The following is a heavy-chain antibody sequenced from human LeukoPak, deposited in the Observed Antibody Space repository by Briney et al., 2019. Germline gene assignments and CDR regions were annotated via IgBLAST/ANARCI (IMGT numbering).Heavy chain of an antibody. V-gene: IGHV5-51*01. CDR3: ARVRDYYDSSGYHYYFDY. CDR2: IYPGDSDT. J-gene: IGHJ4*02. Sequence: PGESLKISCKGSGYSFTSYWIGWVRQMPGKGLEWMGIIYPGDSDTRYSPSFQGQVTISADKSISTAYLQWSSLKASDTAMYYCARVRDYYDSSGYHYYFDYWGQGTLVTVSS. CDR1: GYSFTSYW. D-gene: IGHD3-22*01.